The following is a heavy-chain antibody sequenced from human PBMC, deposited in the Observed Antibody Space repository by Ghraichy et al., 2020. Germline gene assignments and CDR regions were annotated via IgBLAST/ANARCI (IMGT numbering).Heavy chain of an antibody. Sequence: GGSLRLSCAASRFTFNNYAMSWVRQAPGKGLEWVSAISGSGDSTYYADSVKGRFTISRDNSKNTLYLQMNSLRVEDTALYYCVKDEATSAFGWFDTWGQGTLVTVSS. CDR2: ISGSGDST. V-gene: IGHV3-23*01. CDR3: VKDEATSAFGWFDT. CDR1: RFTFNNYA. D-gene: IGHD3-3*01. J-gene: IGHJ5*02.